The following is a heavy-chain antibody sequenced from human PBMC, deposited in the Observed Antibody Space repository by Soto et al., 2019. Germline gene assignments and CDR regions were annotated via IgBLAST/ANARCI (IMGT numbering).Heavy chain of an antibody. CDR1: GFTFSSYG. D-gene: IGHD3-10*01. CDR3: ARSITKPFRYFDY. J-gene: IGHJ4*02. Sequence: QVQLVESGGGVVQHGRSLRLSCAASGFTFSSYGMHWVRQAPGKGLEWVAVIWYDGSNKYYADSVKGRFTISRDNSKNTLYLQMNSLRAEDTAVYYCARSITKPFRYFDYWGQGTLVTVSS. V-gene: IGHV3-33*01. CDR2: IWYDGSNK.